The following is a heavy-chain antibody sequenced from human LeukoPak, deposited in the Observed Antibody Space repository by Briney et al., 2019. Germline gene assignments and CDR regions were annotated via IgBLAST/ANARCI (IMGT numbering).Heavy chain of an antibody. CDR3: ANSPNYYDSSGYYHYFDY. Sequence: PGGSLRLSCAASGFTFSSYAMSWVRQAPGKGLEWVSAISGSGGSTYCADSVKGRFTISGDNSKNTLYLQMNSLRAEDTAVYYCANSPNYYDSSGYYHYFDYWGQGTLVTVSS. J-gene: IGHJ4*02. D-gene: IGHD3-22*01. V-gene: IGHV3-23*01. CDR2: ISGSGGST. CDR1: GFTFSSYA.